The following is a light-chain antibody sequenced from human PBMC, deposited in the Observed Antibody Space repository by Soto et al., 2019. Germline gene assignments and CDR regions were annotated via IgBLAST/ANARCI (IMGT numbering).Light chain of an antibody. Sequence: DIPMTQSPSSLSASIGDRVTITCRASQSITSYLNWYHQKPGKAPKLLIYAASRLQSGVPSRFSGSGSGTDFTLTISSLQPEDFATYYCQQSYSTPYTFGQGTKLE. CDR2: AAS. CDR3: QQSYSTPYT. J-gene: IGKJ2*01. CDR1: QSITSY. V-gene: IGKV1-39*01.